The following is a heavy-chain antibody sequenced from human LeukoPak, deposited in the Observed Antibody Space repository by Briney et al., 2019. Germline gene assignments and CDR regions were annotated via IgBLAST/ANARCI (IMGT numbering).Heavy chain of an antibody. CDR3: ARGRPGIAVAAPYYFDY. Sequence: PSETLSLTCTVSGYSISSGYYWGWIRQPPGKGLEWIGSIYHSGSTYYNPSLKSRVTMSVDTSKNQFSLKLSSVTAADTAVYYCARGRPGIAVAAPYYFDYWGQGTLVTVSS. D-gene: IGHD6-19*01. CDR1: GYSISSGYY. J-gene: IGHJ4*02. CDR2: IYHSGST. V-gene: IGHV4-38-2*02.